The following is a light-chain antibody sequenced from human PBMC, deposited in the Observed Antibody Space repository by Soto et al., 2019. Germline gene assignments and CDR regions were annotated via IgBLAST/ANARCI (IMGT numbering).Light chain of an antibody. V-gene: IGKV1-39*01. CDR3: QQNYSTSWT. J-gene: IGKJ1*01. CDR1: QSISSY. CDR2: AAS. Sequence: DIQLTQSPSSLSASVGHRVTTTSRASQSISSYLNWYQQKPGKAPKLLIYAASSLESGVPSRFSGSGSGTDFTLTISSLQPEDFATYYCQQNYSTSWTFGQGTKVDI.